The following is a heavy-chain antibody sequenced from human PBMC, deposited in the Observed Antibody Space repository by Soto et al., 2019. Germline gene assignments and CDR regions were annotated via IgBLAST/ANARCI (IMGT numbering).Heavy chain of an antibody. Sequence: CGPTRVTAARTLPLTCTFSGFSLITSGMCVSWMTQPPGKALEWLALIDWDDDKYYSTSLKTRLTISKDTSKNQVVLTMTNMDPVDTATYYCARTYSGYDMFDYWGQGTLVTVSS. V-gene: IGHV2-70*01. CDR2: IDWDDDK. CDR3: ARTYSGYDMFDY. CDR1: GFSLITSGMC. J-gene: IGHJ4*02. D-gene: IGHD5-12*01.